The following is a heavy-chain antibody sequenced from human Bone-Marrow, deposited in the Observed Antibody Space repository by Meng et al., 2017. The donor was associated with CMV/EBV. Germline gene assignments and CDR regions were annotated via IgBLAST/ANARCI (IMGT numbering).Heavy chain of an antibody. CDR3: AGDYGIY. D-gene: IGHD1-26*01. CDR1: GGSISSYY. CDR2: IYYSGST. V-gene: IGHV4-59*01. Sequence: SETLSLTCTASGGSISSYYWSWIRQPPGKGLEWIGYIYYSGSTNYNPSLKSRVTISVDTSKNQFSLKLSAVTAADTAVYYCAGDYGIYWGQGTLVTVSS. J-gene: IGHJ4*02.